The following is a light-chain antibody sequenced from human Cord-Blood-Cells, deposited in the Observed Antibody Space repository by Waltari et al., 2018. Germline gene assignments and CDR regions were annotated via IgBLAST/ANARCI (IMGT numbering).Light chain of an antibody. CDR1: SSDVGSYNL. J-gene: IGLJ3*02. CDR3: CSDAGSSTWV. V-gene: IGLV2-23*01. Sequence: QSALTQPASVSASPGPSITISCTGTSSDVGSYNLVSWYQQHPGKAPNLMIYDGSKRPSGVSNRFSGSKSGNTASLTSSGLQAEDEADYYCCSDAGSSTWVFGGGTKLTVL. CDR2: DGS.